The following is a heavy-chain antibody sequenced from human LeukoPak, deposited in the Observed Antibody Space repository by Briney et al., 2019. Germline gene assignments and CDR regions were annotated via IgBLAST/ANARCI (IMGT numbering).Heavy chain of an antibody. CDR2: IYYSGST. CDR1: GGSISSYY. CDR3: ARAIRNWFDP. Sequence: SETLSLTCTVSGGSISSYYWSWIRQPPGKGLEWIGYIYYSGSTNYNPSLKSRVTISVDTSKDQFSLKLSSVTAADTAVYYCARAIRNWFDPWGQGTLVTVSS. D-gene: IGHD5-24*01. J-gene: IGHJ5*02. V-gene: IGHV4-59*01.